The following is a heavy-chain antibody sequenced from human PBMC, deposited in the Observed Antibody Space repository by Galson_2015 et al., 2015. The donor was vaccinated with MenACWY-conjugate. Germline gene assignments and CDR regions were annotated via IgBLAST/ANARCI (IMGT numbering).Heavy chain of an antibody. CDR3: ARTGGYDSRGYYYYYYMDV. CDR1: GFTFSTCP. D-gene: IGHD5-12*01. Sequence: SLRLSCAASGFTFSTCPMNWVRQAPGKGLEWVANIKQDGSEKYYVDSVKGRFTISRDNAKNSLYLQMNSLRAEDTAVYYCARTGGYDSRGYYYYYYMDVWGKGTTVTVSS. J-gene: IGHJ6*03. CDR2: IKQDGSEK. V-gene: IGHV3-7*01.